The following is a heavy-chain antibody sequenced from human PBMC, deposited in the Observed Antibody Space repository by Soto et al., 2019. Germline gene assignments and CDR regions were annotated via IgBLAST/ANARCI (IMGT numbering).Heavy chain of an antibody. CDR1: GFTFSNCA. Sequence: GGSLRLSCAASGFTFSNCAMSWVRQAPGKGLEWVSTISGSSGSTDYADSVKGRFTISRDNSKNTLYLQMNSLRAEDTAVYYCAKWSRGYCGGGSCPPKPYFDYWGQGTLVTVSS. CDR2: ISGSSGST. V-gene: IGHV3-23*01. J-gene: IGHJ4*02. D-gene: IGHD2-15*01. CDR3: AKWSRGYCGGGSCPPKPYFDY.